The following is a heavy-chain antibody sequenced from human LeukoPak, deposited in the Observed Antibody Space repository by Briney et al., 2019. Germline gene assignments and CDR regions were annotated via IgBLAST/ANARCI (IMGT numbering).Heavy chain of an antibody. J-gene: IGHJ4*02. CDR3: ATERQLRFDY. D-gene: IGHD1-26*01. CDR2: IYTSGNT. CDR1: GDSISRSNW. Sequence: PSETLSLTRAVSGDSISRSNWWCWVRQPAGKGLEWIGRIYTSGNTKYNPSLKSRVTISVDTSKNQFSLKLSSVTAADTAVYYCATERQLRFDYWGQGTLVTVSS. V-gene: IGHV4-4*07.